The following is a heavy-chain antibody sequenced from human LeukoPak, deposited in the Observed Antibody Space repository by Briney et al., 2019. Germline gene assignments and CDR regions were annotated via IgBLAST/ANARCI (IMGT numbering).Heavy chain of an antibody. Sequence: GGSLRLSCAASGFTFSSYAMSWVRQAPGKGLEWVSSISGGGTNTYYADSVKGRFTISGDNSKNTLYLQMDSLRAEDTALYYCAKLRWYYDNGAYADYWGQGSLVTVSS. D-gene: IGHD3-22*01. CDR2: ISGGGTNT. CDR3: AKLRWYYDNGAYADY. V-gene: IGHV3-23*01. J-gene: IGHJ4*02. CDR1: GFTFSSYA.